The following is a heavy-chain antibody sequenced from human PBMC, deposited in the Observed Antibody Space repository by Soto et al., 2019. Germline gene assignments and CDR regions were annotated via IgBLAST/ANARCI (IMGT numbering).Heavy chain of an antibody. CDR3: ARQMSRSRRFDY. J-gene: IGHJ4*02. V-gene: IGHV4-59*01. CDR1: GGSISSYY. CDR2: IYYSGST. Sequence: SETLSLTCTVSGGSISSYYWSWIRQPPGKGLEWIGYIYYSGSTNYNPSLKSRVTISVDTSKNQFSLKLSSVTAADTAVYYCARQMSRSRRFDYWGQGTLVTVSS.